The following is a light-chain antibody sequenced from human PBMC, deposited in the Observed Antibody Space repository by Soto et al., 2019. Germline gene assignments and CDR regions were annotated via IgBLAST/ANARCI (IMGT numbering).Light chain of an antibody. Sequence: DIQMTQSPSSLSASVGDRVTITCRASQSISNYLNWYQQKPGKAPNLLIYDASSLESGVPSRFSGSGSETHFTLTISRLEPEDFAVYYCQQYSTSPRTFGQGTKVDIK. J-gene: IGKJ1*01. CDR2: DAS. CDR3: QQYSTSPRT. CDR1: QSISNY. V-gene: IGKV1-39*01.